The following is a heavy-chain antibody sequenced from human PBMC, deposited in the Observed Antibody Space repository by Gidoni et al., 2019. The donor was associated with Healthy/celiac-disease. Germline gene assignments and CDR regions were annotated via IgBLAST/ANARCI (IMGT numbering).Heavy chain of an antibody. Sequence: EVQLLASGGGLVQPGGSLRLSCSASGFPFSSYAMSWVRQAPGKGLEWVSAISGSGGSTYYADSVKGRFTISRDNSKNTLYLQMNSLRAEDTAVYYCAKEGDIVVGPFDYWGQGTLVTVSS. CDR3: AKEGDIVVGPFDY. CDR1: GFPFSSYA. J-gene: IGHJ4*02. D-gene: IGHD2-15*01. V-gene: IGHV3-23*01. CDR2: ISGSGGST.